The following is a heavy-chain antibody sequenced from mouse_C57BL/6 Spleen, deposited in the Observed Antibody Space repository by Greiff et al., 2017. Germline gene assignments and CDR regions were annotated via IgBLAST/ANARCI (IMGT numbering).Heavy chain of an antibody. D-gene: IGHD1-1*01. Sequence: QVQLQQPGAELVKPGASVKLSCKASGYTFTSYWMHWVKQRPGQGLEWIGMIHPNSGSTNYNEKFKSKATLTVDKSSSTAYMQLSSLTSEDSAVYYCARCPYYYGSSYEDYAMDYWGQGTSVTVSS. CDR2: IHPNSGST. J-gene: IGHJ4*01. V-gene: IGHV1-64*01. CDR1: GYTFTSYW. CDR3: ARCPYYYGSSYEDYAMDY.